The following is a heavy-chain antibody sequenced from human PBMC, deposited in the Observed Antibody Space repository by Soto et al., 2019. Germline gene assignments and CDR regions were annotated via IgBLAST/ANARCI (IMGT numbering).Heavy chain of an antibody. CDR3: ARVRAAAGTFSWYFDL. D-gene: IGHD6-13*01. Sequence: QVQLVQSGAEVKKPGSSVKVSCKASGGTFSSYAISWVRQAPGQGLEWMGGIIPIFGTANYAQKFQGRVTITADESTSTAYMELSSLRSEDTAVYSCARVRAAAGTFSWYFDLWGRGTLVTVSS. V-gene: IGHV1-69*12. CDR2: IIPIFGTA. J-gene: IGHJ2*01. CDR1: GGTFSSYA.